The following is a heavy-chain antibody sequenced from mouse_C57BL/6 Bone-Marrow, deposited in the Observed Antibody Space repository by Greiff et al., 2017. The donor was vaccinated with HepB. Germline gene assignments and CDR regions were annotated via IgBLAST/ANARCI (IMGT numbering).Heavy chain of an antibody. V-gene: IGHV1-82*01. J-gene: IGHJ4*01. CDR2: IYPGDGDT. CDR1: GYAFSSSW. D-gene: IGHD2-3*01. Sequence: VQLQQSGPELVKPGASVKISCKASGYAFSSSWMNWVKQRPGKGLEWIGRIYPGDGDTNYNGKFEGKATLTADKSSSTAYMQLSSLTSEDSAVYFCATYDGYYDYAMDYWGQGTSVTVSS. CDR3: ATYDGYYDYAMDY.